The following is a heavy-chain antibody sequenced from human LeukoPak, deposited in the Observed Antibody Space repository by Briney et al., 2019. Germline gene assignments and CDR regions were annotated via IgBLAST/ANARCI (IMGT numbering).Heavy chain of an antibody. J-gene: IGHJ5*02. D-gene: IGHD3-16*02. V-gene: IGHV1-18*01. CDR3: ARMGFGNYDCVRGTYRTYNWFDP. Sequence: ASVKVSCKASGYTFTRYGISWVRQAPGQGLEWMAWISADTGNTNYAQKLQGRVTLTTDTSTNTAYMELRRLRSDDTAVYYCARMGFGNYDCVRGTYRTYNWFDPWGQGTLVTVSS. CDR1: GYTFTRYG. CDR2: ISADTGNT.